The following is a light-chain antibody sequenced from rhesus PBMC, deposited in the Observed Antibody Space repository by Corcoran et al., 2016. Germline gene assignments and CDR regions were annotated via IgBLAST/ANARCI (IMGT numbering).Light chain of an antibody. Sequence: DIQMTQSPSSLSASVGDRVTITCRASQDINNHLNWYQQKPGKPPKRLFYKTSNVDSGVPLNFIGIGSRTDFTLTIRSLEPEVFGTYYCLQYNTDPYSFGQGTKVEIK. J-gene: IGKJ2*01. CDR3: LQYNTDPYS. V-gene: IGKV1-43*02. CDR2: KTS. CDR1: QDINNH.